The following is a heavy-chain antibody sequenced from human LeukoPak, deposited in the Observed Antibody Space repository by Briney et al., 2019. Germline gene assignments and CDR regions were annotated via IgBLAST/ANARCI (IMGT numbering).Heavy chain of an antibody. CDR1: GFTFSSYW. CDR3: GSLTVVAKDH. D-gene: IGHD3-22*01. CDR2: IRSDGSST. J-gene: IGHJ4*02. V-gene: IGHV3-74*01. Sequence: GGSLRLSCVASGFTFSSYWMHSVRQAPGKGLVGVAQIRSDGSSTSYADSMKGRFTISRDNAKNTLYLQMINLRAEDTAVYYCGSLTVVAKDHWGQGTLVTVSS.